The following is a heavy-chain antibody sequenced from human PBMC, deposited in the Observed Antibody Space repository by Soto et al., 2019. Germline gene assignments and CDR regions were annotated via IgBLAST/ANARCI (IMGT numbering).Heavy chain of an antibody. V-gene: IGHV3-30*18. Sequence: GGSLRLSCAASGFTFSSYGMHWVRQAPGKGLEWVAVISYDGSNKYYADSVKGRFTISRDNSKNTLYLQMNSLRAEDTAVYYCAKDLTVTTSGVPYYYYGMDVWGQGTTVTVSS. CDR3: AKDLTVTTSGVPYYYYGMDV. CDR1: GFTFSSYG. J-gene: IGHJ6*02. CDR2: ISYDGSNK. D-gene: IGHD4-17*01.